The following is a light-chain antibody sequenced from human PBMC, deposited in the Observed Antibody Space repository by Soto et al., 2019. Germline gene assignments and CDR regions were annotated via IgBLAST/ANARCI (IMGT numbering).Light chain of an antibody. J-gene: IGKJ1*01. Sequence: DIQMTQSPSSLSASVGDRVTITCRASQGITNYLAWYRLKPGKAPELLIYSASTLQSGVPSRFSGSGFGTEFTLTISSLQPEDVATYYCQKYTSALWTFGQGTKVEIK. V-gene: IGKV1-27*01. CDR2: SAS. CDR1: QGITNY. CDR3: QKYTSALWT.